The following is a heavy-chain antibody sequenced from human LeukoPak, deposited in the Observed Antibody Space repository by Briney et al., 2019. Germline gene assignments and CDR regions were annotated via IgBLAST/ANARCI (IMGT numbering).Heavy chain of an antibody. D-gene: IGHD7-27*01. CDR1: GGSISSYY. CDR3: ARDGILTGTFDY. J-gene: IGHJ4*02. CDR2: IYYSGYT. V-gene: IGHV4-59*01. Sequence: SETLSLTCTISGGSISSYYWSWIRQPPGKGLEWIGYIYYSGYTNYNPSLKSRVTISVDTSNNQFSLKLSSVTAADTAVYYCARDGILTGTFDYWGQGTLVTVSS.